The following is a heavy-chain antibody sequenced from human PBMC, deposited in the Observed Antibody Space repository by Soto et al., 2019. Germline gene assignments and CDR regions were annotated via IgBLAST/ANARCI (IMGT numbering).Heavy chain of an antibody. Sequence: SETLSLTCLVSGGSVSSDNYYWGWIRQSPGKGLEWIGYIYYTGSTYYNPSLKSRVTISVDTSQNQFSLELTSVTAADTAVYFCATVPPYRTGFGGFDCWGQGTLVTVSS. J-gene: IGHJ4*02. V-gene: IGHV4-30-4*01. CDR2: IYYTGST. CDR1: GGSVSSDNYY. CDR3: ATVPPYRTGFGGFDC. D-gene: IGHD6-19*01.